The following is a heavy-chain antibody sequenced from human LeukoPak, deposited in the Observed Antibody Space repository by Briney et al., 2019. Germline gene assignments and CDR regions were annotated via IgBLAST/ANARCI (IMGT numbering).Heavy chain of an antibody. Sequence: GGSLRLSCAASGFTFSSYGMHWVRQAPGKGLEWVAFISYDGSNKYYAGSVKGRFTISRDNSKNTLYLQMNSLRPEDTAVYYCTNSEDYGDFQYFDYWGQGTLVTVSS. CDR3: TNSEDYGDFQYFDY. D-gene: IGHD4-17*01. J-gene: IGHJ4*02. V-gene: IGHV3-30*18. CDR1: GFTFSSYG. CDR2: ISYDGSNK.